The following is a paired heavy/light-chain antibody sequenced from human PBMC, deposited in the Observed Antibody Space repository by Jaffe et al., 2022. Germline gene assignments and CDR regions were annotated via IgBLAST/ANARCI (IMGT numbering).Light chain of an antibody. CDR3: SSYTSSSTENVV. J-gene: IGLJ2*01. CDR2: EVS. V-gene: IGLV2-14*01. Sequence: QSALTQPASVSGSPGQSITISCTGTSSDVGGYNYVSWYQQHPGKAPKLMIYEVSNRPSGVSNRFSGSKSGNTASLTISGLQAEDEADYYCSSYTSSSTENVVFGGGTKLTVL. CDR1: SSDVGGYNY.
Heavy chain of an antibody. D-gene: IGHD2-15*01. J-gene: IGHJ6*03. CDR1: GFTFTSSA. CDR3: AADSGYCSGGSCYYYMDV. Sequence: QMQLVQSGPEVKKPGTSVKVSCKASGFTFTSSAMQWVRQARGQRLEWIGWIVVGSGNTNYAQKFQERVTITRDMSTSTAYMELSSLRSEDTAVYYCAADSGYCSGGSCYYYMDVWGKGTTVTVSS. V-gene: IGHV1-58*02. CDR2: IVVGSGNT.